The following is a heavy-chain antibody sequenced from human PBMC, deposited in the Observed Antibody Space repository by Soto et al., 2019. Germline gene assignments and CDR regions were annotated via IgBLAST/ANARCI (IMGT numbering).Heavy chain of an antibody. CDR3: ARAGDSSGYYYAWFDP. V-gene: IGHV4-31*02. D-gene: IGHD3-22*01. CDR1: GGSISSGGYY. Sequence: SETLSLTCTVSGGSISSGGYYWSWIRQHPGKGLEWIGYIYYSGSTYYNPSLKSRVTISVDTSKNQFSLKLSSVTAADTAVYYCARAGDSSGYYYAWFDPWGQGTLVTVSS. CDR2: IYYSGST. J-gene: IGHJ5*02.